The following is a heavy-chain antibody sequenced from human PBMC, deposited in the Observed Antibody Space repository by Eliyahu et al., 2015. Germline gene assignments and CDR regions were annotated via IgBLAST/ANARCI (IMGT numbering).Heavy chain of an antibody. Sequence: QVQLQESGPGLVKPSETLSLNCSVSPGSLIRNIYYWSWIRQTPGKGPEWIATIHYSGTTFYRPSLKSRVTISVDPAKNRISLKLGALTAADTAVYYCARTIYSGWSPYQFDLWGQGAPVVVSS. V-gene: IGHV4-39*01. CDR1: PGSLIRNIYY. CDR2: IHYSGTT. J-gene: IGHJ4*02. D-gene: IGHD6-19*01. CDR3: ARTIYSGWSPYQFDL.